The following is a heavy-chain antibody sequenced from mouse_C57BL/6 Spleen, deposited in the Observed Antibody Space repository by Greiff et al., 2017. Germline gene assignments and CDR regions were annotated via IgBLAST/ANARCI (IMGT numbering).Heavy chain of an antibody. J-gene: IGHJ2*01. CDR2: IDPSDSET. Sequence: VQLQQPGAELVRPGSSVKLSCKASGYTFTSYWMHWVKQRPIQGLEWIGNIDPSDSETNDNQKFKDKATLTVDKSSSTAYMQLSSLTSEDSAVYYCARRGGGYFDYWGQGTTLTVSS. V-gene: IGHV1-52*01. CDR3: ARRGGGYFDY. CDR1: GYTFTSYW. D-gene: IGHD1-1*02.